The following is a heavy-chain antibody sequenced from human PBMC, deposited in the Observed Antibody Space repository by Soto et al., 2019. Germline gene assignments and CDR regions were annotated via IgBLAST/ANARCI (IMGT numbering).Heavy chain of an antibody. CDR1: GGSISSGGYY. V-gene: IGHV4-31*03. J-gene: IGHJ5*02. CDR2: IYYSGST. Sequence: QVQLQESGPGLVKPSQTLSLTCTVSGGSISSGGYYWSWIRQHPGKGLEWIGYIYYSGSTYYNPSLKGRFTISVDASKNQFSLKLSSVTAADTAVYYCARNWYLRQNGNTWFDPWGQGTLVTVSS. D-gene: IGHD2-15*01. CDR3: ARNWYLRQNGNTWFDP.